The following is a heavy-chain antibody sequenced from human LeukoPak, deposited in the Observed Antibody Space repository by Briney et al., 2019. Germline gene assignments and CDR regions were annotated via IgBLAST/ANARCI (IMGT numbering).Heavy chain of an antibody. V-gene: IGHV3-30*02. J-gene: IGHJ4*01. CDR1: GFTFSYYA. CDR2: IWYDGSNR. D-gene: IGHD6-13*01. Sequence: PGGSLRLSCAASGFTFSYYAMNWVRQAPGKGLEWVALIWYDGSNRDYADSVKGRFTVSRDNSKNTVYLQMNSLSPEDTAVYYCAKCGPYSSKWYFNLIAYWGHGTLVTVSS. CDR3: AKCGPYSSKWYFNLIAY.